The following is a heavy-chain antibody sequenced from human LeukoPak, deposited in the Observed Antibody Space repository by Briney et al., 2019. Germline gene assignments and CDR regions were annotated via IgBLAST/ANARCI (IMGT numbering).Heavy chain of an antibody. J-gene: IGHJ4*02. Sequence: GGSLRLSCAASGFTFSSYSMNWVRQAPGKGLEWVSYISSSSSTIYYADSVKGRFTISRDDAKNSLHLQMNSLRAEDTAVYYCARARAAGYASIDYWGQGTLVTVSS. CDR3: ARARAAGYASIDY. CDR1: GFTFSSYS. D-gene: IGHD6-13*01. V-gene: IGHV3-48*01. CDR2: ISSSSSTI.